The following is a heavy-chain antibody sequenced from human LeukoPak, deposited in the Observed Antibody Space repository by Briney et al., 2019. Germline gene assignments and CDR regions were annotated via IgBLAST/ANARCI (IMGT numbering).Heavy chain of an antibody. J-gene: IGHJ6*03. D-gene: IGHD6-13*01. Sequence: SETLSLTCTVSGGSISSYYWSWIRQPAGKGLEWIGRIYTSGSTNYNPSLKSRVTMSVDTSKNQFSLKLSSVTAADTAVYYCARGRGKAAAGKGYYYMDVWGKGTTVTISS. CDR2: IYTSGST. CDR1: GGSISSYY. CDR3: ARGRGKAAAGKGYYYMDV. V-gene: IGHV4-4*07.